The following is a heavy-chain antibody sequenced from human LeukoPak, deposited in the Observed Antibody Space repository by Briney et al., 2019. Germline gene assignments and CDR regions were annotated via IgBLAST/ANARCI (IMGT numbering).Heavy chain of an antibody. D-gene: IGHD3-3*01. Sequence: SETLSLTCTVSGGSISSGDYYWPWIRQPPGKGLEWIGYIYYSGSTNYNPSLKSRVTISVDTSKNQFSLKLSSVTAADTAVYYCASFLEWQYYFDYWGQGTLVTVSS. J-gene: IGHJ4*02. V-gene: IGHV4-61*08. CDR2: IYYSGST. CDR1: GGSISSGDYY. CDR3: ASFLEWQYYFDY.